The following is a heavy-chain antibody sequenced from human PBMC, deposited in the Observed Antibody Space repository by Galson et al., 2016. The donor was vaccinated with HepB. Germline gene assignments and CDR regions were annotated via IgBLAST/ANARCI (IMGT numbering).Heavy chain of an antibody. CDR3: ASCMGWYGMCAFEI. CDR1: GFTVSGSY. Sequence: SLRLSCAVSGFTVSGSYMSWVRQAPGKGLEWVSVIYSDGTTKYADSVKGRFIISRDNSKNTLYLQMNSLRAEDTVVYYCASCMGWYGMCAFEIWGQGTMVTVSS. J-gene: IGHJ3*02. D-gene: IGHD6-13*01. V-gene: IGHV3-66*01. CDR2: IYSDGTT.